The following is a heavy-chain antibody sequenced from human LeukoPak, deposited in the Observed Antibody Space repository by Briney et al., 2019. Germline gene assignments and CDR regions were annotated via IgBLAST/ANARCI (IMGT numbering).Heavy chain of an antibody. V-gene: IGHV3-66*01. CDR3: ARDGPRYYYGSGSYGY. Sequence: GGSLRLSCAASGFTVSSNYMSWVRQAPGKGLEWVSVIYSGGSTYYADSVKGRFTISRDNSKNTLYLQMNSLRAEDTAVYYCARDGPRYYYGSGSYGYWGQGTLVTVSS. CDR2: IYSGGST. J-gene: IGHJ4*02. D-gene: IGHD3-10*01. CDR1: GFTVSSNY.